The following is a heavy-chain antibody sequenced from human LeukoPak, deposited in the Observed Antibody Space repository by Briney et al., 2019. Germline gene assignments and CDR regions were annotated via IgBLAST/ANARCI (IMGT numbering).Heavy chain of an antibody. CDR3: ARDLLALYGSGSLDY. CDR1: GGSISSSSYY. V-gene: IGHV4-39*07. Sequence: PSETLSLTCTVSGGSISSSSYYWGWIRQPPGKGLEWIGSIYYNGSTYYNPSLKSRVTISVDTSKNQFSLKLSSVTAADTAVYYCARDLLALYGSGSLDYWGQGTLVTVSS. CDR2: IYYNGST. J-gene: IGHJ4*02. D-gene: IGHD3-10*01.